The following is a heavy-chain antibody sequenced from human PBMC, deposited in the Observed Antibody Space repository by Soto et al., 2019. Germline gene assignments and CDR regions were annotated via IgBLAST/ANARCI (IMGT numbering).Heavy chain of an antibody. D-gene: IGHD2-21*02. CDR2: ISGSGGST. J-gene: IGHJ6*02. CDR1: GFTFSSYA. CDR3: AGGDYVGYYYGMDV. Sequence: EVQLLESGGGLVQPGGSLRLSCAASGFTFSSYAMSWVSQAPGKGLEWVSAISGSGGSTYYADSVKGRFTISRDKSKNTLYLQMNSLRAEDTAVYYCAGGDYVGYYYGMDVWGQGTTVTVSS. V-gene: IGHV3-23*01.